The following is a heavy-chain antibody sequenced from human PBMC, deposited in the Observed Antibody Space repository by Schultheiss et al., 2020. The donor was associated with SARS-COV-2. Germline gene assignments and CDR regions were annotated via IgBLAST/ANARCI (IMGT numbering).Heavy chain of an antibody. CDR3: ARDKKWEGGMDV. V-gene: IGHV1-69*04. D-gene: IGHD1-26*01. J-gene: IGHJ6*02. Sequence: SVKVSCKASGGTFSSYAISWVRQAPGQGLEWMGRIIPILGIANYAQKFQGRVTITADKSTSTAYMELSSLRSEDTAVYYCARDKKWEGGMDVWGQGTTVTVSS. CDR2: IIPILGIA. CDR1: GGTFSSYA.